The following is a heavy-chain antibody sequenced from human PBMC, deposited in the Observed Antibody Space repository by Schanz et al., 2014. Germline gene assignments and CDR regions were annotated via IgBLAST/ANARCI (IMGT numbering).Heavy chain of an antibody. CDR1: GFTFTSYS. Sequence: VQLVQSGGGVVQPGGSLRLSCAASGFTFTSYSMHWVRQAPGRGLEWVSAISGSGDNTFYADSVRGRFTISRDNSRNPLYLQIHPLPSPSPPLYYCAKDFTGSGIFFNSWGQGTLVSVSS. D-gene: IGHD3-10*01. J-gene: IGHJ5*01. CDR3: AKDFTGSGIFFNS. CDR2: ISGSGDNT. V-gene: IGHV3-23*04.